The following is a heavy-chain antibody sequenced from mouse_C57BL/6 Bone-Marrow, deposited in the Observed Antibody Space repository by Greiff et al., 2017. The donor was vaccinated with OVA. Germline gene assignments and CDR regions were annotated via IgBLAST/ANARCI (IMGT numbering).Heavy chain of an antibody. V-gene: IGHV1-82*01. CDR2: IYPGDGDT. Sequence: VQLQESGPELVKPGASVKISCKASGYAFSSSWLNWVKQRPGKGLEWIGRIYPGDGDTNYNGKFKGQATLTADKSSSTAYMQLSSLTSEDSAVYFCAIHYYAVWGTGTTVTVSS. CDR3: AIHYYAV. D-gene: IGHD1-2*01. J-gene: IGHJ1*03. CDR1: GYAFSSSW.